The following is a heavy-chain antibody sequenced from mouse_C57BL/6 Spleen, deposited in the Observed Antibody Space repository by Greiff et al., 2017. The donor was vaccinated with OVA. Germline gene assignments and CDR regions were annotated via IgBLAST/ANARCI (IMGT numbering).Heavy chain of an antibody. J-gene: IGHJ3*01. CDR3: ATNYGSSYGFAY. CDR2: IYPGSGST. V-gene: IGHV1-55*01. D-gene: IGHD1-1*01. Sequence: VQLQQPGAELVKPGASVKMSCKASGYTFTSYWITWVKQRPGQGLEWIGDIYPGSGSTNYNEKFKSKATLTVDTSSSTAYMQLSSLTSEDAAVYYCATNYGSSYGFAYWGQGTLVTVSA. CDR1: GYTFTSYW.